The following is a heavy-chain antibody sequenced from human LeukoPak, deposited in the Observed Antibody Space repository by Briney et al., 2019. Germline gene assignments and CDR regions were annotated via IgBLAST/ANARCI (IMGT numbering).Heavy chain of an antibody. Sequence: SETLSLTCTVSGGSISSSSYYWSWIRPPPGKGLEWIGEINHSGSTNYNPSLKSRVTISVDTSKNQFSLKLSSVTAADTAVYYCARGRDDYGDYDPFDYWGQGTLVTVSS. D-gene: IGHD4-17*01. CDR1: GGSISSSSYY. CDR3: ARGRDDYGDYDPFDY. J-gene: IGHJ4*02. V-gene: IGHV4-39*07. CDR2: INHSGST.